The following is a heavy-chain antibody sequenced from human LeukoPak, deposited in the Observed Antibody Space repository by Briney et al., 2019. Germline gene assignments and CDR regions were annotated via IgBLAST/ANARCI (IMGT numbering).Heavy chain of an antibody. CDR2: INHSGST. J-gene: IGHJ4*02. CDR3: ARAAPYCGGDCYRYYFDY. CDR1: GGSFSGYY. D-gene: IGHD2-21*02. V-gene: IGHV4-34*01. Sequence: NPSETLSLTCAVYGGSFSGYYWSWIRQPPGKGLEWIGEINHSGSTNYNPSLKSRVTISVDTSKNQFSLKLSSVTAADTAVYYCARAAPYCGGDCYRYYFDYWGQGTLVTVSS.